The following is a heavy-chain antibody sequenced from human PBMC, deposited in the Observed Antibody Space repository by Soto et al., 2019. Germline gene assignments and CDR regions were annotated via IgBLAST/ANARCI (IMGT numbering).Heavy chain of an antibody. Sequence: GGSLRLSCAASGFTFSSYGMHWVRQAPGKGLEWVAVIWYDGSNKYYADSVKGRFTISRDNSKNTLYLQMNSLRAEDTAVYYCARDPKQTILHYMDVWGKGTTVTVSS. D-gene: IGHD2-15*01. CDR1: GFTFSSYG. J-gene: IGHJ6*03. CDR3: ARDPKQTILHYMDV. V-gene: IGHV3-33*01. CDR2: IWYDGSNK.